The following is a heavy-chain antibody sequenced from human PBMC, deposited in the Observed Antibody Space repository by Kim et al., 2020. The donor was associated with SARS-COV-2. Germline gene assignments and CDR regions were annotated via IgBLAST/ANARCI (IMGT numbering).Heavy chain of an antibody. CDR1: GGSFSGYY. CDR2: INHSGST. D-gene: IGHD2-15*01. V-gene: IGHV4-34*01. Sequence: SETLSLTCAVYGGSFSGYYWSWIRQPPGKGLEWIGEINHSGSTNYNPSLKSRVTISVDTSKNQFSLKLSSVTAADTAVYYCARLRVSYCSGGICSDAFDIWGQGTMVTVSS. CDR3: ARLRVSYCSGGICSDAFDI. J-gene: IGHJ3*02.